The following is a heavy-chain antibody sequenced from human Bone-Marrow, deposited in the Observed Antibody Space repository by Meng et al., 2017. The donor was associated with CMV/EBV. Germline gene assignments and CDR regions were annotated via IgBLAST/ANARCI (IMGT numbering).Heavy chain of an antibody. D-gene: IGHD4-17*01. V-gene: IGHV4-59*01. CDR1: GGSLSSYY. Sequence: CTVSGGSLSSYYWSWIRQPPGKGLEWIGYIYYSGSTDYNPSLKNRVIISIDTSKNQFSLRLSSVIAADTAVYYCARRGLPTGDFDLWGRGTLVTVSS. J-gene: IGHJ2*01. CDR3: ARRGLPTGDFDL. CDR2: IYYSGST.